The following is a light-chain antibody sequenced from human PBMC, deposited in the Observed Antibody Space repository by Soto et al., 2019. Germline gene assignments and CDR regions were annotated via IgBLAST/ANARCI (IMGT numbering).Light chain of an antibody. CDR2: DVN. J-gene: IGLJ1*01. CDR1: SSDVGGYDY. V-gene: IGLV2-11*01. Sequence: QSALTQPRSVSGSPGQSVTISCTGTSSDVGGYDYVSWYQQHPGKAPKLIIYDVNMRPSGVPARFSGSQSGNTASLTISGLQAEDEADYYCCSYADTSPYVFGTGTKLTVL. CDR3: CSYADTSPYV.